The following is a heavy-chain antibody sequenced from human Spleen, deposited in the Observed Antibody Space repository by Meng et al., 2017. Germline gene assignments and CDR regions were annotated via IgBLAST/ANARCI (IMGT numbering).Heavy chain of an antibody. CDR2: ISYDGSNK. D-gene: IGHD3-16*02. V-gene: IGHV3-30*07. CDR3: ARDFLPYYDYVWGSYRHYYYGMDV. J-gene: IGHJ6*02. Sequence: GESLKISCEGSGFTFSNAYMTWVRQAPGKGLEWVAVISYDGSNKYYADSVKGRFTISRDNSKNTLYLQMNSLRAEDTAVYYCARDFLPYYDYVWGSYRHYYYGMDVWGQGTTVTVSS. CDR1: GFTFSNAY.